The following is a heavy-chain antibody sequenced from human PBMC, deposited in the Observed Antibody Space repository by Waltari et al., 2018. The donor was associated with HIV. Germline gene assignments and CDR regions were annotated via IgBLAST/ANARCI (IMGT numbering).Heavy chain of an antibody. J-gene: IGHJ3*02. CDR3: ARTSIWGAFDI. CDR2: IYYSGST. Sequence: QVQLQESGPGLVKPSETLSLTCTVSGGSISSYYWSWIRQPPGKGLEWIGYIYYSGSTNYNPSLKSRVTISVDTSKNQFSLKLSSVTAADTAVYYCARTSIWGAFDIWGQGTMVTVSS. CDR1: GGSISSYY. V-gene: IGHV4-59*01. D-gene: IGHD2-21*01.